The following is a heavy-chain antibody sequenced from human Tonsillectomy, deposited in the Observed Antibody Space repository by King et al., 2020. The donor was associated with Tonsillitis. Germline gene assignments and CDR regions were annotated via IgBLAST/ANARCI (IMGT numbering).Heavy chain of an antibody. CDR3: ARGGRDDYVWGSYRYIPFDY. CDR2: IYYSGST. J-gene: IGHJ4*02. Sequence: QLQESGPGLVKPSETLSLTCTVSGGSISSYYWSWIRQPPGKGLEWIGYIYYSGSTNYNPPLKSRVPISVDTSKNPFSLKLSSVTAADTAVYYCARGGRDDYVWGSYRYIPFDYWGQGTLVTVSS. V-gene: IGHV4-59*01. D-gene: IGHD3-16*02. CDR1: GGSISSYY.